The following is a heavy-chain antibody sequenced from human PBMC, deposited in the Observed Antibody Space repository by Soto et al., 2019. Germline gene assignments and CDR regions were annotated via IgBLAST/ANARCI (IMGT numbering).Heavy chain of an antibody. Sequence: HPGGSLRLSCAASGFTFSRNAMTWVRQAPGKGLEWVSSISGSGNTTFYADSVKGRFTISRDNSKSTLYLQVDSLRPEDAAVYYCARDPKTSGGQHWAFNYFDSWGQGTLVTVSS. J-gene: IGHJ4*02. CDR3: ARDPKTSGGQHWAFNYFDS. CDR1: GFTFSRNA. D-gene: IGHD7-27*01. V-gene: IGHV3-23*01. CDR2: ISGSGNTT.